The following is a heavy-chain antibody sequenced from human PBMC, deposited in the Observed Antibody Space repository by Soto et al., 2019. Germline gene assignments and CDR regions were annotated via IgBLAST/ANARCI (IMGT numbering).Heavy chain of an antibody. CDR1: GFTFSSYG. CDR3: AKVPLRIAVAGPFDY. J-gene: IGHJ4*02. D-gene: IGHD6-19*01. V-gene: IGHV3-30*18. Sequence: PGGSLRLSCAASGFTFSSYGMHWVRQAPGKGLEWVAVISYDGSNKYYADSVKGRFTISRDNSKNTLYLQMNSLRAEDTAVYYCAKVPLRIAVAGPFDYWGQGTLVTVSS. CDR2: ISYDGSNK.